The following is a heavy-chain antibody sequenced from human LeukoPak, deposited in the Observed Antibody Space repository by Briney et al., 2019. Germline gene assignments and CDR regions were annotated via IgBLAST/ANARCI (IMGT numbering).Heavy chain of an antibody. D-gene: IGHD1-26*01. CDR3: ARDYRWEPPLLLDY. Sequence: GGSLRLSCAASGFTFSSYAMHWVRQAPGKGLEWVAVISYDGSNKYCADSVKGRFTISRDNSKNTLYLQMNSLRAEDTAVYYCARDYRWEPPLLLDYWGQGTPVTVSS. CDR2: ISYDGSNK. CDR1: GFTFSSYA. V-gene: IGHV3-30-3*01. J-gene: IGHJ4*02.